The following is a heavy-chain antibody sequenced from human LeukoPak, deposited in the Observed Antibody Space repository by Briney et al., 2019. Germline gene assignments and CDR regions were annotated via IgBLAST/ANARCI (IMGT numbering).Heavy chain of an antibody. CDR2: IWYDGSNK. CDR1: GFTFSSYG. Sequence: QPGRSLRLSCAASGFTFSSYGMHWVRQAPGKGLEWVAVIWYDGSNKYYVDSVKGRFTISRDNSKNTLYLQMNSLRAEDTAVYYCARAYSSSEAAFDYWDQGTLVTVSS. D-gene: IGHD6-6*01. CDR3: ARAYSSSEAAFDY. J-gene: IGHJ4*02. V-gene: IGHV3-33*01.